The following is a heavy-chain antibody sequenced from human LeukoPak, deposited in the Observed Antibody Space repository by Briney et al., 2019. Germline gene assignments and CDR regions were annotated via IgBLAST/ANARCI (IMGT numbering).Heavy chain of an antibody. D-gene: IGHD1-1*01. CDR1: GFPFSDYS. V-gene: IGHV3-48*04. CDR2: IGIDSGNT. J-gene: IGHJ4*02. CDR3: ARDHNYAFDN. Sequence: PGGSLRLSCTASGFPFSDYSMDWVRQAPGKGLEWISYIGIDSGNTKYADSVRGRFTVSADNAKNSLFLQTNSLRVEDTAVYYCARDHNYAFDNWGQGTLVSVSS.